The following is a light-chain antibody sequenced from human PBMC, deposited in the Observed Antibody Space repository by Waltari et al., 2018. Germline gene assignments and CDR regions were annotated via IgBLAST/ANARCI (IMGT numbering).Light chain of an antibody. CDR2: SAS. Sequence: DIQMTQSPSSLSSSVGDRVTITCRASHSISTYVNLYQHKPGKAPNLLFYSASTLQGGVQSRFSGSGHGTDLTLTISSLQPEELPTYYCQQSSSTPPTFGQGTTVQVK. V-gene: IGKV1-39*01. CDR3: QQSSSTPPT. J-gene: IGKJ1*01. CDR1: HSISTY.